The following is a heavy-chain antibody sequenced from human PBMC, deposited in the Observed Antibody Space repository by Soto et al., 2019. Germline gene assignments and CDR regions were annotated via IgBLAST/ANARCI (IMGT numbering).Heavy chain of an antibody. CDR2: IYWDGDR. J-gene: IGHJ4*02. CDR3: AHSVYFEG. CDR1: GFSLTANGVG. V-gene: IGHV2-5*02. Sequence: QITLKESGPTLVKPTQTLTLTCTVSGFSLTANGVGVAWIRQPPGQALQWPAIIYWDGDRRYSPSLKSRLSISMETTKNQVVLRITNLDPVDTATYYCAHSVYFEGWGPGIRGTVPS. D-gene: IGHD3-9*01.